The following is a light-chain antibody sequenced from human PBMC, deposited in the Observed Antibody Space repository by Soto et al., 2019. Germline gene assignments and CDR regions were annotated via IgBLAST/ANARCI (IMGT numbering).Light chain of an antibody. CDR2: DVS. CDR1: SSDVGGYNY. V-gene: IGLV2-11*01. J-gene: IGLJ1*01. Sequence: QSALTQPRSVSGSPGQSVTISCTGTSSDVGGYNYVSWYQQHPGKAPKLMSYDVSKRPSGVPDRFSGSKSGNTASLTISGLQAEDEADYYCCSYAGTYTSYVFGTGTKAPS. CDR3: CSYAGTYTSYV.